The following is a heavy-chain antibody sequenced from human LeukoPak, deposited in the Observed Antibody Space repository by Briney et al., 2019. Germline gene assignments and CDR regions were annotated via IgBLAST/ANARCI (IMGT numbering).Heavy chain of an antibody. CDR2: IKQDGNEK. V-gene: IGHV3-7*03. Sequence: GGSLRLSCAASGFTFTSYSMNWVRQAPGKGLEWVANIKQDGNEKYYVGSVKGRFTISRDNAKNSVYLQMNSLRAEDTAVYYCARNYFAYWGQGTLVTVSS. J-gene: IGHJ4*02. CDR3: ARNYFAY. CDR1: GFTFTSYS.